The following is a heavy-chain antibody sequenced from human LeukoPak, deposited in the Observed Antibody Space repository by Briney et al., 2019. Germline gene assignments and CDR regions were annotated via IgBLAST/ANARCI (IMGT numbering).Heavy chain of an antibody. Sequence: GGSLRLSCAASEFSFRSYEMNWVRQAPGKGLEWVSYISSGGSSIYYADSVKGRFTISRDNAKNSLYLQMNRLRAEDTAVYYCARGDLRPPSPHYYYGMDVWGQGTAVTVSS. CDR3: ARGDLRPPSPHYYYGMDV. V-gene: IGHV3-48*03. CDR1: EFSFRSYE. CDR2: ISSGGSSI. J-gene: IGHJ6*02.